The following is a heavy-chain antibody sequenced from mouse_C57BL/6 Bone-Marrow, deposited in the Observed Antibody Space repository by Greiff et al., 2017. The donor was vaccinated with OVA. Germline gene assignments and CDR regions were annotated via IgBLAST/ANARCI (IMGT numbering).Heavy chain of an antibody. CDR2: ISSGGSYT. CDR1: GFTFSSYG. D-gene: IGHD2-4*01. J-gene: IGHJ3*01. Sequence: EVKLVESGGDLVKPGGSLKLSCAASGFTFSSYGMSWVRQTPDKRLEWVATISSGGSYTYYPDSVTGRFTISRDNAKNTLYLQMSSLKSEDTAMYYCARMKITTPFAYWGQGTLVTVSA. CDR3: ARMKITTPFAY. V-gene: IGHV5-6*01.